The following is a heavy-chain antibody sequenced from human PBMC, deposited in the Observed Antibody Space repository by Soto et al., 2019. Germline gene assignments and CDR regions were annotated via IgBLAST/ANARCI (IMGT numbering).Heavy chain of an antibody. CDR2: ISFDEANK. V-gene: IGHV3-30-3*01. Sequence: QVKLVESGGDVVRPGMSLRLSCETFGFTFSRYPIHWVRQAPGKGLEWVAGISFDEANKKYADSVRGRFTVSRDNLMSTVYLRMDSLGAEDTASYFCAREEPHPAPLVFWGQGTQVTVSS. J-gene: IGHJ4*02. CDR3: AREEPHPAPLVF. CDR1: GFTFSRYP.